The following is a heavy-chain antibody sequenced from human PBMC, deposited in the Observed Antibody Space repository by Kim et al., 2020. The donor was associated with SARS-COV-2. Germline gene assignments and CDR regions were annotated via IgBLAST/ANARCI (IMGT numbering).Heavy chain of an antibody. CDR2: IKQDGSET. CDR1: GITFSQYW. Sequence: GGSLRLSCIASGITFSQYWMTWVRHAPGKGLEWVANIKQDGSETYYVDSVKGRFTISRDNTKKSLYLQMNGLRVEDTAVYYCARLHLDDGSGYRAIDDWGQGTLVTVSS. CDR3: ARLHLDDGSGYRAIDD. D-gene: IGHD3-22*01. V-gene: IGHV3-7*01. J-gene: IGHJ4*02.